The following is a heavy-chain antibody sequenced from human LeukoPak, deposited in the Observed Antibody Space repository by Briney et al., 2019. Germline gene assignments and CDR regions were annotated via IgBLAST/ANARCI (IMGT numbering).Heavy chain of an antibody. V-gene: IGHV3-21*01. CDR2: ISSSSSYI. Sequence: GGSLRLSCAASGFTFSSYSMNWVRQAPGKGLEWVSSISSSSSYIYYADSVKGRFTISRDNAKNSLYLQMNSLRAEDTAVYYCARGLTGTIAPLDYWGQGTLVTVSS. D-gene: IGHD1-7*01. CDR3: ARGLTGTIAPLDY. J-gene: IGHJ4*02. CDR1: GFTFSSYS.